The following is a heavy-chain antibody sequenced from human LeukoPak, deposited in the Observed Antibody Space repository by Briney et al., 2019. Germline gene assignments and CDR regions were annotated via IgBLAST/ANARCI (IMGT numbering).Heavy chain of an antibody. V-gene: IGHV1-2*02. J-gene: IGHJ6*02. Sequence: GASVKVSCKASGYTFTGYYMHWVRQAPGQGLEWMGWINPNSGGTNYARKFQGRVTMTRDTSISTAYMELSRLRSDDTAVYYCARDTDDYGDYGWYYYYGMDVWGQGTTVTVSS. CDR2: INPNSGGT. CDR3: ARDTDDYGDYGWYYYYGMDV. D-gene: IGHD4-17*01. CDR1: GYTFTGYY.